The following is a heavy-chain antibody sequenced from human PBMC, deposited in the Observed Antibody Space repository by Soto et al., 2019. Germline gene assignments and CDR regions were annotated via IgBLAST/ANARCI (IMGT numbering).Heavy chain of an antibody. D-gene: IGHD5-12*01. J-gene: IGHJ4*02. CDR3: ARGLYGGYLWFDF. CDR1: GGTFSNYA. V-gene: IGHV1-69*01. CDR2: IIPMFHST. Sequence: QVPLVQSGAEVKKPGSSVKVSCKASGGTFSNYAINWVRQAPGQGLEWMGGIIPMFHSTNYAQRFQDRVTITADESTSTAYMELSGLRSEDTTVYFCARGLYGGYLWFDFWGQGTLVTVSS.